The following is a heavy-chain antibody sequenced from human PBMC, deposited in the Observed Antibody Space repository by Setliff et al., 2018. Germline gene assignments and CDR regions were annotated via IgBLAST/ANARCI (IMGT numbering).Heavy chain of an antibody. J-gene: IGHJ4*02. V-gene: IGHV1-2*02. CDR1: GYTFTDYY. D-gene: IGHD6-13*01. Sequence: GASVKVSCKASGYTFTDYYIQWVRQAPGQGLEWMGWINPNTGSTYYRQRFQGRVTMTRDTSISTAYMGVNRLKSDDTAVYYCARDLRAATATGEYYFDFWGQGTLVTVSS. CDR2: INPNTGST. CDR3: ARDLRAATATGEYYFDF.